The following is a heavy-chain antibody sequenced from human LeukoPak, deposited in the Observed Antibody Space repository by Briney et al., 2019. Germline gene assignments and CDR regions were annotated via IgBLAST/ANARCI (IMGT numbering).Heavy chain of an antibody. D-gene: IGHD2-15*01. CDR1: GYTFTSYD. CDR2: MNPNSGNT. J-gene: IGHJ6*02. V-gene: IGHV1-8*01. Sequence: ASVKVSCKASGYTFTSYDINWGRQATGQGLEWMGWMNPNSGNTGYAQKFQGRVTMTRNTSISTAYMELSSLRSEDTAVYYCASWFRRMLGMDVWGQGTTVTVSS. CDR3: ASWFRRMLGMDV.